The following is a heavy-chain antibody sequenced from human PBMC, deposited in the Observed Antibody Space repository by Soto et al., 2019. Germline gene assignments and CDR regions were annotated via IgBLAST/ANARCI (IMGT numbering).Heavy chain of an antibody. Sequence: GGSLRLSCAASGFTFSSYAMTWVRQAPGKGLVWVSGMSGSGASTYFADSVKGRFTISRDNSKNTLYLQMNSLGAEDTALYYCAKGSQDVVTGYLYFDYWGQGTLVTVSS. CDR2: MSGSGAST. D-gene: IGHD3-9*01. CDR3: AKGSQDVVTGYLYFDY. V-gene: IGHV3-23*01. J-gene: IGHJ4*02. CDR1: GFTFSSYA.